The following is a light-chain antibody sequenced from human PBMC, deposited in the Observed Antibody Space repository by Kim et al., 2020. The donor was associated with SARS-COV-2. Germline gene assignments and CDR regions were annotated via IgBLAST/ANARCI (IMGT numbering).Light chain of an antibody. V-gene: IGLV2-8*01. J-gene: IGLJ2*01. CDR2: DVT. CDR3: SSYAGSNNGV. CDR1: SSDIGTYDY. Sequence: QSVLTQPPSASGSPGQSVTISCTGSSSDIGTYDYVSWYQQYPGKAPKLIIYDVTKRPSGVPDRFSGSKSANTASLTVSGLQAEDEADYYCSSYAGSNNGVFGGGTKLTVL.